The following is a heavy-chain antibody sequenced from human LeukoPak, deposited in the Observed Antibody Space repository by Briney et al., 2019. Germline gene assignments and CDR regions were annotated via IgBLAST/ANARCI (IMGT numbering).Heavy chain of an antibody. Sequence: GGSLRLSCAASGFTFSSYSMNWVRQAPGKGLEWVSSISSSSSYIYYADSVKGRFTISRDNAKNSLYLQMNSLRAEDTAVYYCARDNDFWSGYFPPFGYWGQGTPVTVSS. J-gene: IGHJ4*02. CDR1: GFTFSSYS. V-gene: IGHV3-21*01. D-gene: IGHD3-3*01. CDR3: ARDNDFWSGYFPPFGY. CDR2: ISSSSSYI.